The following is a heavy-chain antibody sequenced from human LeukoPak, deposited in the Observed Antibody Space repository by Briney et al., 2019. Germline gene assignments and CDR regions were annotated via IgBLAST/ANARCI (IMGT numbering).Heavy chain of an antibody. D-gene: IGHD1-26*01. CDR3: AKDGGSYFLGSEYYFDY. Sequence: PGGSLRLSCAASGFTFSSYAMSWVRQAPGKGLEWVSAISGSGGSTYYADSVKGRFTISRDNSKNTLYLQMNSLRAEDTAVYYCAKDGGSYFLGSEYYFDYWGQGTLVTVSS. J-gene: IGHJ4*02. V-gene: IGHV3-23*01. CDR2: ISGSGGST. CDR1: GFTFSSYA.